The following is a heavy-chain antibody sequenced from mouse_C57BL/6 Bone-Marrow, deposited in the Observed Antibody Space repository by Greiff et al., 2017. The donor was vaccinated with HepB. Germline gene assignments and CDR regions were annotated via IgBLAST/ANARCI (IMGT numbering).Heavy chain of an antibody. J-gene: IGHJ4*01. Sequence: EVKLMESEGGLVQPGSSMKLSCTASGFTFSDYYMAWVRQVPEKGLEWVANINYDGSSTYYLDSLKSRFIISRDNAKNILYLQMSSLKSEDTATYYCAREDYYGSHYAMDYWGQGTSVTVSS. CDR1: GFTFSDYY. CDR3: AREDYYGSHYAMDY. CDR2: INYDGSST. V-gene: IGHV5-16*01. D-gene: IGHD1-1*01.